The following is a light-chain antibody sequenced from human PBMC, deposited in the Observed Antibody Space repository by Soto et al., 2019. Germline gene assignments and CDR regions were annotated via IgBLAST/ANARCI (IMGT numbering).Light chain of an antibody. CDR1: SSDVGGYNY. CDR3: QAWDSSTAVV. J-gene: IGLJ2*01. V-gene: IGLV2-14*01. Sequence: QSVLTQPASVSGSPGQSITISCTGTSSDVGGYNYVSWYQQHPGKAPKLMIYEVSNRPSGVSNRFSGSKSGNTASLTISGLQAMDEADYYCQAWDSSTAVVFGGGTKLTVL. CDR2: EVS.